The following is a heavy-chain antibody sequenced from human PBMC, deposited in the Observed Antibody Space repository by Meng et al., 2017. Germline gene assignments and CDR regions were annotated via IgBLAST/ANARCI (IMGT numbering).Heavy chain of an antibody. V-gene: IGHV3-21*01. CDR3: ARAPSITTTTHY. Sequence: GESLKISCAASGFTFSSYSMNWVRQAPGKGLEWVSSISSSSSYIYYADSVKGRFTISRDNAKNSLYLQMNSLRAEDTAVYYCARAPSITTTTHYWGQGTLVPVSS. CDR2: ISSSSSYI. J-gene: IGHJ4*02. CDR1: GFTFSSYS. D-gene: IGHD3-22*01.